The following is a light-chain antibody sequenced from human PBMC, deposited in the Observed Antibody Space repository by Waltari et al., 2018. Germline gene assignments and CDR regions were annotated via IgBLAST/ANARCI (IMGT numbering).Light chain of an antibody. Sequence: QAVLTQPSSLSASPGASASLTCTLRSGINVGSYRIYWYQQKPGSPPQYLLRYKSGSDKHQDSVVPRRFSGSKDASANAGILLISGLQSEDEADYYCMIWHNNAVVFGGGTTLTVL. J-gene: IGLJ2*01. CDR3: MIWHNNAVV. V-gene: IGLV5-45*03. CDR1: SGINVGSYR. CDR2: YKSGSDK.